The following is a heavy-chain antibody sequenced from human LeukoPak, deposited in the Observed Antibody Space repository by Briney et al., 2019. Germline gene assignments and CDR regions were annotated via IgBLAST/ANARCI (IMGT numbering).Heavy chain of an antibody. CDR3: ARVIQLWSGGADY. D-gene: IGHD5-18*01. J-gene: IGHJ4*02. Sequence: GSLRLSCAASGFTFSSYAMSWIRQPPGKGLEWIGEINHSGSTNYNPSLKSRVTISVDTSKNQFSLKLSSVTATDTAVYYCARVIQLWSGGADYWAREPWSPSPQ. V-gene: IGHV4-34*01. CDR1: GFTFSSYA. CDR2: INHSGST.